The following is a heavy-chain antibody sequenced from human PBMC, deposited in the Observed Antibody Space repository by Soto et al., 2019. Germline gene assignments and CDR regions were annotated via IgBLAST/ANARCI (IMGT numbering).Heavy chain of an antibody. Sequence: EESLKISWKGSGYSFTSDWIGWVRQMPRKGLEWMGISYPGDSDTRYSPSFQGQVTISADKSISTAYLQWSSLKASDTAMYYCARRGIAAAGTSAAFDIWGQGTMATVSS. D-gene: IGHD6-13*01. J-gene: IGHJ3*02. CDR1: GYSFTSDW. V-gene: IGHV5-51*01. CDR3: ARRGIAAAGTSAAFDI. CDR2: SYPGDSDT.